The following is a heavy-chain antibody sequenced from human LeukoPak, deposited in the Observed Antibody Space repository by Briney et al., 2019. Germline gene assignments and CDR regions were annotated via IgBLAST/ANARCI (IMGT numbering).Heavy chain of an antibody. V-gene: IGHV1-18*01. D-gene: IGHD3-22*01. J-gene: IGHJ4*02. CDR1: GYTFTSYG. CDR2: ISAYNGNT. CDR3: ARDLGYYDSSGYLVY. Sequence: ASVKVSCKASGYTFTSYGISWVRQAPGQGLEWMGWISAYNGNTNYAQKLQVRVTMTTDTSTRTAYMELRSLRSDDTAVYYCARDLGYYDSSGYLVYWGQGTLVTVSS.